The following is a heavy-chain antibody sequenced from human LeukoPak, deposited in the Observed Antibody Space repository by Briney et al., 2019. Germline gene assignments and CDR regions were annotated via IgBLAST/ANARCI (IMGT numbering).Heavy chain of an antibody. J-gene: IGHJ4*02. CDR3: AGVSFSSGWYRDY. V-gene: IGHV3-53*01. Sequence: GGSLRLSCAASGFTDYMTWVRQAPGTGLEWVSVIYSGGSTYYAASVKGRFSVFRDNSKNTVYLQMNSLRAEDTAVYYCAGVSFSSGWYRDYWGQGTLVTVSS. CDR1: GFTDY. CDR2: IYSGGST. D-gene: IGHD6-19*01.